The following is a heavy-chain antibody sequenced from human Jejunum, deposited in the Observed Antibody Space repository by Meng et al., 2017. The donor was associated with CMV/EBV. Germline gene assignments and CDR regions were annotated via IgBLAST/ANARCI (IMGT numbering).Heavy chain of an antibody. CDR3: ARVEVGITSGDY. V-gene: IGHV1-18*01. CDR2: INAYNGDT. Sequence: QAQLVTSGGEVKKRGATVKVSCKASGYTFTNYGITWVRQAPGQGLEWMGWINAYNGDTNYAQTLQGRVTMTTDASTSTAYMELRSLRSDDTAVYYCARVEVGITSGDYWGQGTLVTVSS. J-gene: IGHJ4*02. CDR1: GYTFTNYG. D-gene: IGHD1-26*01.